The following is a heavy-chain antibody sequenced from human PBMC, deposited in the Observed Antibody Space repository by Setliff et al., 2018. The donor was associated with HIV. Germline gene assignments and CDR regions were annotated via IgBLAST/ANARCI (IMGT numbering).Heavy chain of an antibody. V-gene: IGHV4-34*01. Sequence: SETLSLTCAVYGGPSSGYWSWVRQSPGKGLEWIGEISHSGSTNYNLSLKSRAAISADTSKKQFSLKLTSVTAADTAVYYCARHRYSSSINWFDPWGQGTLVTVSS. CDR3: ARHRYSSSINWFDP. D-gene: IGHD6-13*01. CDR2: ISHSGST. J-gene: IGHJ5*02. CDR1: GGPSSGY.